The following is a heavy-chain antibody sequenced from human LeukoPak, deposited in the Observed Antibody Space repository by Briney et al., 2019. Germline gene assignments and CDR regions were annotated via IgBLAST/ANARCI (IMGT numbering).Heavy chain of an antibody. CDR1: GFTFSDYY. CDR3: ARDMEVAARGGMDV. CDR2: ISSSSSYT. D-gene: IGHD2-15*01. Sequence: AGGSLRLSCAASGFTFSDYYMSWIRQAPGKGLEWVSYISSSSSYTNYADSVKGRFTISRDNAKNSLYLQMNSLRAEDTAVYYCARDMEVAARGGMDVWGQGTTVTVSS. J-gene: IGHJ6*02. V-gene: IGHV3-11*06.